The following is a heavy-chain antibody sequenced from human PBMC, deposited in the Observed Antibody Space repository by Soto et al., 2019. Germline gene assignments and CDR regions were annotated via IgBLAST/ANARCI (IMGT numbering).Heavy chain of an antibody. D-gene: IGHD4-17*01. V-gene: IGHV3-23*01. J-gene: IGHJ4*02. CDR3: VKYTVTEDLGEH. Sequence: EVQLLESGGGLVQPGGSLRLSCSSSGFIFGSYAMAWVRQPPGKGLEWVSGASRSGAYTFYAPSVRGRFSISRDNSRDTLWLQMHSLRVEDTALYFCVKYTVTEDLGEHWGQGTLVTVSS. CDR2: ASRSGAYT. CDR1: GFIFGSYA.